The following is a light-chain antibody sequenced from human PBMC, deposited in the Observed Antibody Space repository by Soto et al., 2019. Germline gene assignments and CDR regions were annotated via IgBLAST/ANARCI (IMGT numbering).Light chain of an antibody. CDR2: GTS. J-gene: IGKJ4*01. CDR1: QSVSRN. CDR3: QQYNSWPLT. V-gene: IGKV3-15*01. Sequence: EIVMTQSPATLSLSPGEKITLSCRASQSVSRNLAWYQQKPGQSPRLLIYGTSTRATDIPDRFSARGSGTEFTLTISSLQSEDFAVYYCQQYNSWPLTFGGGTKVEIK.